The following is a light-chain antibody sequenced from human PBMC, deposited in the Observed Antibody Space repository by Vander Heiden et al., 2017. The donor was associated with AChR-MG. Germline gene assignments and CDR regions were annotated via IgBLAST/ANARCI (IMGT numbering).Light chain of an antibody. CDR2: AAS. CDR1: QGISSY. V-gene: IGKV1-8*01. J-gene: IGKJ2*01. Sequence: AIRMTQSPSSLSASTGDRVTITCRASQGISSYLAWYQQKPGKAPKLLIYAASTLQSGVPSRFSGSGSGTDFTLTISCLQSEDFATYYCQQDDSYARTFGQGTKLEIK. CDR3: QQDDSYART.